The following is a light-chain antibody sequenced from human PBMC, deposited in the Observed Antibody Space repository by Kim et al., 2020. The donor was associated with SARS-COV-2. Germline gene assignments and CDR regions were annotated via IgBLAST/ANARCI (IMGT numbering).Light chain of an antibody. CDR2: GKI. J-gene: IGLJ1*01. V-gene: IGLV1-40*01. CDR3: QSYDSSLSGFV. Sequence: RGTISCTRTSSNIGAGYNVHWYQQIPGAAPTLLIYGKINRPSGVPDRFSGSKSGTSASLAITGLRAEDEADYYCQSYDSSLSGFVFGSGTKVTVL. CDR1: SSNIGAGYN.